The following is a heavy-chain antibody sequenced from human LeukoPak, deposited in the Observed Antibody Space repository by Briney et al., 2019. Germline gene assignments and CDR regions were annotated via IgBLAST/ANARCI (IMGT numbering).Heavy chain of an antibody. D-gene: IGHD3-22*01. Sequence: PGGSLRLSCTASGFTFGDYAMSWFRQAPGKGLEWVGFIRSKTYGGTTEYAASVKGRFTISRDDSKSIAYLQMNSLKTEDTAVYYCTRASPATYYYDSSGYSPFDYWGQGTLVTVSS. V-gene: IGHV3-49*03. CDR3: TRASPATYYYDSSGYSPFDY. CDR2: IRSKTYGGTT. CDR1: GFTFGDYA. J-gene: IGHJ4*02.